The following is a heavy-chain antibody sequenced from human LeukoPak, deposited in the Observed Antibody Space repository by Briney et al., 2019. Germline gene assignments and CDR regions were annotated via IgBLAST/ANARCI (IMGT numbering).Heavy chain of an antibody. CDR1: GYTFTSYY. V-gene: IGHV1-46*01. CDR3: ARVMLADYYDSSGRDAFDI. J-gene: IGHJ3*02. D-gene: IGHD3-22*01. Sequence: GASVKVSCKASGYTFTSYYMHWVRQAPGQGLEWMGIINPSGGSTSYAQKFQGRVTMTRDMSTSTVYMELSSLRSEDTAVYYCARVMLADYYDSSGRDAFDIWGQGTMVTVSS. CDR2: INPSGGST.